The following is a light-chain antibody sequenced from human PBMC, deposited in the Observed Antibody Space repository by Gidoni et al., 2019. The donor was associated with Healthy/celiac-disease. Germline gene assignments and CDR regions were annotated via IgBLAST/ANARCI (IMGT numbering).Light chain of an antibody. J-gene: IGKJ1*01. CDR2: GAS. V-gene: IGKV3-20*01. CDR3: QQYGSSPWT. CDR1: QSVSSSY. Sequence: EIVFTQSPGTLSLSPGERATLSCRASQSVSSSYLAWYQQKPGQAPRLLIYGASSRATGIPDRVSGSGVGTDFTLTISRLEPEDFAVYYCQQYGSSPWTFXQXTKVEIK.